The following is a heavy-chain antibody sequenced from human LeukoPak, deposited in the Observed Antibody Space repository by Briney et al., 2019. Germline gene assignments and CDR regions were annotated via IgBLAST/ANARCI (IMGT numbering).Heavy chain of an antibody. V-gene: IGHV4-34*01. D-gene: IGHD3-10*01. CDR3: ARLTYYYGSGSYYNPSNWFDP. CDR2: INHSGST. J-gene: IGHJ5*02. Sequence: SETLSLTCAVYGGSFSGYYWSWIRQPPGKGLEWIGEINHSGSTYYNPSLKSRVTISVDTSKNQFSLKLSSVTAADTAVYYCARLTYYYGSGSYYNPSNWFDPWGQGTLVTVSS. CDR1: GGSFSGYY.